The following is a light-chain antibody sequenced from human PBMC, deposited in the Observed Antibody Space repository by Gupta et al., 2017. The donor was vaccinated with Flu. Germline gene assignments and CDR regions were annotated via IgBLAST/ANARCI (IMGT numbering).Light chain of an antibody. V-gene: IGKV1-39*01. CDR3: QQNYSPPIA. Sequence: DIEMTQSPSSRSASVGDRVPITCRASQSISGYLSWYHQKSGKAPKLLIYTASTWKSGVPSRFSGSGSGTDFTLTINMRQPEDFANYYCQQNYSPPIAFGQGTNVEIK. CDR2: TAS. J-gene: IGKJ2*01. CDR1: QSISGY.